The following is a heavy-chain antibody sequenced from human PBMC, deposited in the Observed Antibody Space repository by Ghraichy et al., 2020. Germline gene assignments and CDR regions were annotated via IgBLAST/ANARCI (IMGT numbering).Heavy chain of an antibody. CDR3: ARVGRYCSGGSCGDAFDI. V-gene: IGHV1-2*02. CDR1: GYTFTGYY. D-gene: IGHD2-15*01. Sequence: ASVKVSCKASGYTFTGYYMHWVRQAPGQGLEWMGWINPNSGGTNYAQKFQGRVTMTRDTSISTAYMELSRLRSDDTAVYYCARVGRYCSGGSCGDAFDIWGQGTMVTVSS. J-gene: IGHJ3*02. CDR2: INPNSGGT.